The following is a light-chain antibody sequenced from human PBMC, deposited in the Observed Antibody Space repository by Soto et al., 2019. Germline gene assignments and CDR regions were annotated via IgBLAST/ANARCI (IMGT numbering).Light chain of an antibody. CDR3: SSFTSSMTNV. Sequence: QSVLTQPASVAGSPGQSIPISCTGTSSDVGGYNSVSWYQQHPGKAPKLILYDVPDRPSGVSYRFSGSKSGNTASLTISGLQAADEADSFCSSFTSSMTNVFGRGTKVTVL. CDR2: DVP. CDR1: SSDVGGYNS. V-gene: IGLV2-14*01. J-gene: IGLJ1*01.